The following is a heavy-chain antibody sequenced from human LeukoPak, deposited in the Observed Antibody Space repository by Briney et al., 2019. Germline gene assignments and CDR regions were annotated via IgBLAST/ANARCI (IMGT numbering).Heavy chain of an antibody. J-gene: IGHJ3*02. CDR3: ARIGGGNAFGI. CDR1: GFTFSDFY. CDR2: ISGSGSGI. D-gene: IGHD1-26*01. Sequence: GGSLRLSCVASGFTFSDFYMIWIRQAPGRGLECVSYISGSGSGIYYTDSVKGRFTISRDNAKNSLFLQMNSLRAEDTAVYYCARIGGGNAFGIWGQGTMVTVSS. V-gene: IGHV3-11*01.